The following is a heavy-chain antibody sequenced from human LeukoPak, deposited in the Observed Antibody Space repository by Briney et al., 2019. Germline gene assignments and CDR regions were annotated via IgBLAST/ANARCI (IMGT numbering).Heavy chain of an antibody. J-gene: IGHJ4*02. CDR2: IYYSGST. V-gene: IGHV4-59*01. CDR1: GGSFSGYY. D-gene: IGHD3-10*01. Sequence: SETLSLTCAVYGGSFSGYYWSWIRQPPGKGLEWIGYIYYSGSTNYNPSLKSRVTISVDTSKNQFSLKLSSVTAADTAVYYCARGYYGSGRDWGQGTLVTVSS. CDR3: ARGYYGSGRD.